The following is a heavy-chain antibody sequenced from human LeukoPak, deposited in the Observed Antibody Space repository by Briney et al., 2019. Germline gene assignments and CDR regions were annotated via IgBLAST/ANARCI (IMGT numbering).Heavy chain of an antibody. D-gene: IGHD3-9*01. V-gene: IGHV1-69*04. CDR2: TIPILGIA. CDR1: GGTFSSYA. J-gene: IGHJ4*02. Sequence: SVKVSCKASGGTFSSYAISWVRQAPGQGLEWMGRTIPILGIANYAQKFQGRVTITADKSTSTAYMELSSLRSEDTAVYYCACDILTGYYLVDYWGQGTLVTVSS. CDR3: ACDILTGYYLVDY.